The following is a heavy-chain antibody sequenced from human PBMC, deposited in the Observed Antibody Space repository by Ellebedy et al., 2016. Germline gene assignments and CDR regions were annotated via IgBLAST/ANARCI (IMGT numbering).Heavy chain of an antibody. CDR2: INAGNGNT. CDR3: ASSGIQLWPFDY. J-gene: IGHJ4*02. Sequence: ASVKVSCKASGYTFTSYGITWVRQAPGQRLEWMGWINAGNGNTKYSQKFQGRVTITRDTSASTAYMELSSLRSEDTAVYYCASSGIQLWPFDYWGQGTLVTVSS. V-gene: IGHV1-3*01. D-gene: IGHD5-18*01. CDR1: GYTFTSYG.